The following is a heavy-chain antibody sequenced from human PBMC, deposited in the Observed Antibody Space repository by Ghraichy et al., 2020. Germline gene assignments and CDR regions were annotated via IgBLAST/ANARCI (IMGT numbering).Heavy chain of an antibody. CDR2: INHSGST. Sequence: ESLNISCAVYGGSFSGYYWSWIRQPPGKGLEWIGEINHSGSTNYNPSLKSRVTISVDTSKNQFSLKLSSVTAADTAVYYCARGCYCSSTSCYNGWFDPWGQGTLVTVSS. CDR3: ARGCYCSSTSCYNGWFDP. CDR1: GGSFSGYY. J-gene: IGHJ5*02. D-gene: IGHD2-2*02. V-gene: IGHV4-34*01.